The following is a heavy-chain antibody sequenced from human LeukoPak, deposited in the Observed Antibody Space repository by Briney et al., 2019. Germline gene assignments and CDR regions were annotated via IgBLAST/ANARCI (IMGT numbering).Heavy chain of an antibody. CDR3: AREGSYSSSWYERKPADYYYMDV. J-gene: IGHJ6*03. CDR1: GYTFTSYG. V-gene: IGHV1-18*01. Sequence: GASVKVSCKASGYTFTSYGISWVRQAPGQGLEWMGWISAYNGNTNYAQKLQGRVTMTTDTSTSTAYMELRSLRSDDTAVYYCAREGSYSSSWYERKPADYYYMDVWGKGTTVTVSS. CDR2: ISAYNGNT. D-gene: IGHD6-13*01.